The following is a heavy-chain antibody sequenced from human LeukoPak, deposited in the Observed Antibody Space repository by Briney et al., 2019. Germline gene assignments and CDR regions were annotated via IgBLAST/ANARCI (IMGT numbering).Heavy chain of an antibody. D-gene: IGHD2-15*01. Sequence: ASVKVSCKASGYTFTSYGISWVRQAPGQGLEWMGWISAYNGNTNYAQKLQGRVTMTTDTSTSTAYMELRSLRSDDTAVYSCARAVGNALVVVAATHLGYWGQGTLVTVSS. J-gene: IGHJ4*02. CDR2: ISAYNGNT. CDR3: ARAVGNALVVVAATHLGY. V-gene: IGHV1-18*01. CDR1: GYTFTSYG.